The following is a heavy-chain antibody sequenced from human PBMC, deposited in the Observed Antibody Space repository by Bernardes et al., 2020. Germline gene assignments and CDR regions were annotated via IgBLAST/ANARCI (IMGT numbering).Heavy chain of an antibody. CDR2: IYYSGST. CDR3: ARRPSASGSGMDV. J-gene: IGHJ6*02. V-gene: IGHV4-39*01. Sequence: SETLSLTCTVSGGSVSSISYFWVWLLQPPGKGLEWIGNIYYSGSTYYNPSLKSRVSISVDTSKNQFSLRLSSVTAADTAVYYCARRPSASGSGMDVWGQGTTVTVSS. CDR1: GGSVSSISYF.